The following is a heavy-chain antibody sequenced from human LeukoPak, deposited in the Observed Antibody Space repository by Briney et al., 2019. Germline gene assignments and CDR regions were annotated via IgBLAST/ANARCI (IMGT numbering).Heavy chain of an antibody. CDR1: GFTVSSNY. Sequence: TGGSLRLSCAASGFTVSSNYMSWVRQAPGKGLEWASVIFSAGNTYYADSVKGRFTISRDNSKNTLYLQMSSLRAEDTAVYYCARRLVPWAFDIWGQGTMVTVSS. V-gene: IGHV3-53*01. J-gene: IGHJ3*02. CDR2: IFSAGNT. D-gene: IGHD3-16*01. CDR3: ARRLVPWAFDI.